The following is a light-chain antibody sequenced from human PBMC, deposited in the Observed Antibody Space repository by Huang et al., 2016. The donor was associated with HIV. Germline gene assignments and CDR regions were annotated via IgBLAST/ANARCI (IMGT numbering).Light chain of an antibody. CDR3: QQYYNTPGYT. CDR2: STS. Sequence: DIQMTQFPSSLSASVGDRVTITCRASQGISNSLAWYQEKPGQAPRLLIYSTSIFESEVPSRFSGSGSGTAYTLTIRGLQPEDSAIYYCQQYYNTPGYTFAQGTKLEIK. J-gene: IGKJ2*01. CDR1: QGISNS. V-gene: IGKV1-NL1*01.